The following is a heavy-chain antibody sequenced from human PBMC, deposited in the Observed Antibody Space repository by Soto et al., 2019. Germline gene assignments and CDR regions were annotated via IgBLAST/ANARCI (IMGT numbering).Heavy chain of an antibody. CDR1: GGSFSGYY. V-gene: IGHV4-34*01. D-gene: IGHD6-19*01. J-gene: IGHJ6*02. CDR2: INHSGST. Sequence: SETLSLTCAVYGGSFSGYYWSWIRQPPGKGLEWIGEINHSGSTNYNPSLKSRVTISVDTSKNQFSLKLSSVTAADTAVYYCARGSSAIKQWLAPPNYYYYYGMDVWGQGXTVTVYS. CDR3: ARGSSAIKQWLAPPNYYYYYGMDV.